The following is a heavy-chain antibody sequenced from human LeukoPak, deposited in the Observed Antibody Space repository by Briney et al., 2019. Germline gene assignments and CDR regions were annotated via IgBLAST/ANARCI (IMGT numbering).Heavy chain of an antibody. CDR3: AREGIAAASYYYYGMDV. D-gene: IGHD6-13*01. CDR2: ISSSSSYI. V-gene: IGHV3-21*01. J-gene: IGHJ6*02. CDR1: GFTFSSYS. Sequence: PGGSLRLSCAASGFTFSSYSMNWVRQAPGKGLEWVSSISSSSSYIYYADSVKGRFTISRDNAKNTLYLQMNSLRAEDTAVYYCAREGIAAASYYYYGMDVWGQGTTVTVSS.